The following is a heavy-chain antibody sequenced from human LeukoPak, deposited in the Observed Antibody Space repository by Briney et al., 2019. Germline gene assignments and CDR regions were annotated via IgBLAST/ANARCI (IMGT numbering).Heavy chain of an antibody. Sequence: ASVKVSCKASGYTFTNNGINWVRQAPGQGLEWMGWISAYNGNTNYAQNLSGRVTMTTDTSTTTAYMELRSLRAEDTAVYYCARVLVGVTALLGGGDYWGQGILVTVSS. CDR1: GYTFTNNG. D-gene: IGHD2-21*02. CDR3: ARVLVGVTALLGGGDY. CDR2: ISAYNGNT. V-gene: IGHV1-18*01. J-gene: IGHJ4*02.